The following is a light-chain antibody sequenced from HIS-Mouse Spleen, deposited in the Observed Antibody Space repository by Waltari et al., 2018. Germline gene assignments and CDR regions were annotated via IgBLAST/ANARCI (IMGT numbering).Light chain of an antibody. J-gene: IGLJ3*02. V-gene: IGLV1-47*01. CDR2: RNN. CDR1: SSNIGSNY. Sequence: QSVLTQPPSASGTPGQRVTISCSGSSSNIGSNYVYWYQQLPGTAPKLLIYRNNRRPSGVPDRFSGSKSGHSASLAISGLRSEDEADYYCAAWDDSLSGPVFGGGTKLTVL. CDR3: AAWDDSLSGPV.